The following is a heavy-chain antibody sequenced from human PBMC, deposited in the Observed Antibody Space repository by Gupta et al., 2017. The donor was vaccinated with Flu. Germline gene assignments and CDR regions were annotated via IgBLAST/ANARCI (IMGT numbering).Heavy chain of an antibody. CDR2: IGASDDT. D-gene: IGHD6-13*01. CDR3: AREGHSSTWYNWYFDL. CDR1: GFTFSNYE. Sequence: EVQLVESGGGLVQPGGSLRLSCAASGFTFSNYEWHWVRQPPGKGLEWVSAIGASDDTYYIDSVKGRFTISRDTAKGSLYLQMNSLRAGDTAVYFCAREGHSSTWYNWYFDLWGRGTLVTVSS. V-gene: IGHV3-13*04. J-gene: IGHJ2*01.